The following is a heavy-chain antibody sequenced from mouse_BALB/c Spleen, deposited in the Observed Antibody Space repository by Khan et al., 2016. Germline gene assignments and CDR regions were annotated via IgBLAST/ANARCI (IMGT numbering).Heavy chain of an antibody. J-gene: IGHJ4*01. V-gene: IGHV9-3-1*01. CDR1: GYTFTNYG. CDR3: ARRRIYDGYYDAMDY. D-gene: IGHD2-3*01. CDR2: INTYTGEP. Sequence: QFQLVQSGPELKKPGETVKISCKASGYTFTNYGMNWVKQAPGKGLKWMGWINTYTGEPTYADDFKGRFAFSLETSASTAYLQINNRKNEDTATYFCARRRIYDGYYDAMDYWGQGTSVTVSS.